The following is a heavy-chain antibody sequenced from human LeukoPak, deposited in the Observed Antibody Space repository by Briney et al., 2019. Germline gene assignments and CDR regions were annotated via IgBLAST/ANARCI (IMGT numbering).Heavy chain of an antibody. J-gene: IGHJ3*02. Sequence: ASVKVSCKASGYTFSRYGISWVRQAPGQGLEWMGWISAYNGNTKYAQRLQGSVTMTTDTSTSTAYMELRSLRSDDTAVYYCARTSYVRGSYRSDDAFDIWGQGTMVTVSS. CDR2: ISAYNGNT. V-gene: IGHV1-18*01. CDR3: ARTSYVRGSYRSDDAFDI. D-gene: IGHD3-16*02. CDR1: GYTFSRYG.